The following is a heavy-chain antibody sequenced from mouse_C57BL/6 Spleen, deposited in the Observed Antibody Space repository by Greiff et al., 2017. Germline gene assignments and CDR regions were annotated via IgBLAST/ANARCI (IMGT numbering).Heavy chain of an antibody. J-gene: IGHJ4*01. V-gene: IGHV5-17*01. CDR3: ARDLTGVYDMDY. Sequence: EVKVEESGGGLVKPGGSLKLSCAASGFTFSDYGMHWVRQAPEQGLEWVGYISSGSSTIYYADTVKGRFTISRDNAKNTLFLQMTSLRSEDTAMYYCARDLTGVYDMDYWGQGTSVTVSA. CDR2: ISSGSSTI. D-gene: IGHD4-1*01. CDR1: GFTFSDYG.